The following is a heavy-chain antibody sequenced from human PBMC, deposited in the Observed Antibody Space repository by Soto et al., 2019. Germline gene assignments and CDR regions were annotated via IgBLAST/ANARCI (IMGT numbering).Heavy chain of an antibody. Sequence: SETLSLTCAVSGGSISSSNWWSWVRQPPGKGLEWIGEIYHSGSTNYNPSLKSRVTISVDKSKNQFSLKLSSVTAADTAVYYCARDKVIREGEGSEVNWFDPWGQGTLVTVSA. J-gene: IGHJ5*02. CDR3: ARDKVIREGEGSEVNWFDP. D-gene: IGHD3-10*01. V-gene: IGHV4-4*02. CDR2: IYHSGST. CDR1: GGSISSSNW.